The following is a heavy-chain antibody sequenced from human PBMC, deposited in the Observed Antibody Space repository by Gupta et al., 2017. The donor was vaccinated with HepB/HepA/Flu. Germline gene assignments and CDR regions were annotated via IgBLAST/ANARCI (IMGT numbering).Heavy chain of an antibody. CDR1: GFTFSSYA. D-gene: IGHD6-19*01. CDR2: ISGSGGST. J-gene: IGHJ4*02. CDR3: AKDQGQWLVLFDY. V-gene: IGHV3-23*01. Sequence: EVQLLESGGGLVQPGGSLRLSCAASGFTFSSYAMRWVRQAPGKGLEWVSAISGSGGSTYYADSVKGRFTISRDNSKNTLYLQMNSLRAEDTAVYYCAKDQGQWLVLFDYWGQGTLVTVSS.